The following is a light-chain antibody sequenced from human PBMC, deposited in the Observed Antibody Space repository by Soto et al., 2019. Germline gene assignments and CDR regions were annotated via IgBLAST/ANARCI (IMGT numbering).Light chain of an antibody. J-gene: IGLJ1*01. CDR2: EVT. CDR1: SSDIGGYNS. CDR3: TSYTPLVPLGSV. V-gene: IGLV2-14*01. Sequence: QSELTRAASVSVSPGQSITISCTGTSSDIGGYNSVSWYQQHPGRAPRLIIYEVTNRPSGVSNRFSASKSGNTASLTISGLQAEDEADYYCTSYTPLVPLGSVFRPGTTVPVL.